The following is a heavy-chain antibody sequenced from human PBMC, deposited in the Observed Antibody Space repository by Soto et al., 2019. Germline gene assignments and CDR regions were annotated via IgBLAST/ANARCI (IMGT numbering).Heavy chain of an antibody. Sequence: PSETLSLTCTVSGGSISSSSYYWGWIRQPPGKGLEWIGSIYYSGSTYYNPSLKSRVTISVDTSKNQFSLKLSSVTAADTAVYYCASWHGGYDWRFDPWGQGTLVTV. D-gene: IGHD5-12*01. CDR2: IYYSGST. J-gene: IGHJ5*02. CDR1: GGSISSSSYY. CDR3: ASWHGGYDWRFDP. V-gene: IGHV4-39*01.